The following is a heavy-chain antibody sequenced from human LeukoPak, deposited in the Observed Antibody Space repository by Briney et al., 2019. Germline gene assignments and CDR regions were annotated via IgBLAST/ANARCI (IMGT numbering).Heavy chain of an antibody. J-gene: IGHJ4*02. V-gene: IGHV4-34*01. CDR3: ARRAPFTYYDSSGYLDY. D-gene: IGHD3-22*01. CDR1: GGSFSGYY. CDR2: INHSGST. Sequence: SETLSLTCAVYGGSFSGYYWSWIRQPPGKGLEWIGEINHSGSTNYNPSLKSRVTISLDTSKNQFSLKLSSVTAADTAVYYCARRAPFTYYDSSGYLDYWGQGTLVTVSS.